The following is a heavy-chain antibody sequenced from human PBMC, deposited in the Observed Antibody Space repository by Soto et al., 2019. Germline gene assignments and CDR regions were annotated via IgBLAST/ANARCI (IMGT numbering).Heavy chain of an antibody. CDR2: IYHSGST. V-gene: IGHV4-38-2*01. Sequence: CLSCGVSGCSSRSGDCWGWIRKHPGKGLEWIGSIYHSGSTYYNPSLKSRVTISVDTSKNQFSLKLSSVTAADTAVYYCARVPVLRYFDWLLYLDYWGQGTLVTVSS. CDR3: ARVPVLRYFDWLLYLDY. J-gene: IGHJ4*02. D-gene: IGHD3-9*01. CDR1: GCSSRSGDC.